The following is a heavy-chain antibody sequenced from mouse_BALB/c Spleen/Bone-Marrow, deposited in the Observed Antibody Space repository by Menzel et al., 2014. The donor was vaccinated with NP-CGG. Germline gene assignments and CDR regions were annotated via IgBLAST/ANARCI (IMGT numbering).Heavy chain of an antibody. CDR1: GYTFTSFY. CDR2: INPSNGGT. J-gene: IGHJ2*01. D-gene: IGHD1-1*01. V-gene: IGHV1S81*02. CDR3: TRGSYGSSQYYFDY. Sequence: VQRVESGAELVKPGASVKLSCKASGYTFTSFYMYWVKQRPGQGLEWIGGINPSNGGTNFNEKFKSKATLTLDKSSSTAYMQRSSLTSEDSAVYYCTRGSYGSSQYYFDYWGQGTTLTVSS.